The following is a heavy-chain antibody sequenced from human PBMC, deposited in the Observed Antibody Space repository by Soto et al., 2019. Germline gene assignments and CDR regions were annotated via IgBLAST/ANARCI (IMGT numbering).Heavy chain of an antibody. CDR2: ISYDGSNK. CDR3: WRGGGGGDSSSSCLDY. J-gene: IGHJ4*02. V-gene: IGHV3-30*14. D-gene: IGHD6-6*01. CDR1: GFTFSSYA. Sequence: QVQLVESGGGVVQPGRSLRLSCAASGFTFSSYAMHWVRQAPGKGLEWVAVISYDGSNKYYADSVKGRFTISRDNSKNTLFLQMKRLGGEGTVVYYGWRGGGGGDSSSSCLDYWGQGTLVTVSS.